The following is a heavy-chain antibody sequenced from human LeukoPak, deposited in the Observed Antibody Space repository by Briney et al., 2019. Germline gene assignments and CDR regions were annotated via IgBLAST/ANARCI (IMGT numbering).Heavy chain of an antibody. V-gene: IGHV3-23*01. Sequence: GGSLRLSCAASGFTFSSYGMSWVRQAPGKGLEWVSAISGSGGSTYYADSVKGRFTISRDNSKNTLYLQMNSLRAEDTAVYYCAKTYSSGWSAHFDYWGQGTLVTVSS. CDR2: ISGSGGST. J-gene: IGHJ4*02. D-gene: IGHD6-19*01. CDR3: AKTYSSGWSAHFDY. CDR1: GFTFSSYG.